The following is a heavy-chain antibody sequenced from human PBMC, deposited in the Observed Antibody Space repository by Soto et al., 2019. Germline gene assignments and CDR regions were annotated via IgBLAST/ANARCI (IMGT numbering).Heavy chain of an antibody. CDR1: GFTFSSYA. Sequence: HPGGSLRLSCAASGFTFSSYAMHWVRQAPGKGLEWVAVISYDGSNKYYADSVKGRFTISRDNSKNTLYLQMNSLRAEDTAVYYCARHGYNYGGGYFDYWGQGTLVTVSS. D-gene: IGHD5-18*01. CDR2: ISYDGSNK. V-gene: IGHV3-30*14. J-gene: IGHJ4*02. CDR3: ARHGYNYGGGYFDY.